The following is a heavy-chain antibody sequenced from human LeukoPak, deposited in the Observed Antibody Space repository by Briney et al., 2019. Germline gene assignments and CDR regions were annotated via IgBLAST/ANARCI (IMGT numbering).Heavy chain of an antibody. J-gene: IGHJ4*02. Sequence: GGSLRLSCAASGFTFSNYWMHWVRQAPGKGLIWVSRINSDGSTTTYADSVKGRFTISRDNSKNTLYLQMNSLRAEDTAVYYCAKETYYYDSSREIDYWGQGTLVTVSS. CDR3: AKETYYYDSSREIDY. D-gene: IGHD3-22*01. CDR1: GFTFSNYW. V-gene: IGHV3-74*01. CDR2: INSDGSTT.